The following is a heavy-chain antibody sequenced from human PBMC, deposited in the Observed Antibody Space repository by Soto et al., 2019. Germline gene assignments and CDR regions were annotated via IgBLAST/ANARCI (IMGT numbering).Heavy chain of an antibody. Sequence: SGPTLVNPTQTLTLTCTFSGFSLSTSGMCVSWIRQPPGKALEWLARIDWDDDKYYSTSLKTRLTISKDTSKNQVVLTMTNMDPVDTATYYCARTQYCSGGSRYYFDYWGQGTLVTVSS. CDR3: ARTQYCSGGSRYYFDY. D-gene: IGHD2-15*01. CDR2: IDWDDDK. CDR1: GFSLSTSGMC. V-gene: IGHV2-70*11. J-gene: IGHJ4*02.